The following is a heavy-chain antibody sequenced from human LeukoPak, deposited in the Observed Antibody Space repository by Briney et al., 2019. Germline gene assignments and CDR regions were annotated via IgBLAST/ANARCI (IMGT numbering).Heavy chain of an antibody. J-gene: IGHJ4*02. CDR3: ARGLKEMATIPDYYFDY. CDR1: GYTFTTYY. CDR2: INPSGGST. Sequence: ASVKVSCKASGYTFTTYYMHWVRQAPGQGLEWMGIINPSGGSTSYAQKFQGRVTMTRDMSTSTVYMELSSLRSDDTAVYYCARGLKEMATIPDYYFDYWGQGTLVTVSS. V-gene: IGHV1-46*01. D-gene: IGHD5-24*01.